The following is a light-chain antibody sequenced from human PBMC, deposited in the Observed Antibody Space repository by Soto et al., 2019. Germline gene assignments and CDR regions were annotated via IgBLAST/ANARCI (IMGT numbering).Light chain of an antibody. CDR2: GAS. CDR1: QSPSGY. CDR3: QQYGSSPIT. Sequence: EIVLTQSPATLSLSPGERATLSCRASQSPSGYLAWYQQRPGQAPRLLIYGASSRATGIPDRFSGSGSGTDFTLTISRLEPEDFGVYYCQQYGSSPITFGQGTRLEIK. J-gene: IGKJ5*01. V-gene: IGKV3-20*01.